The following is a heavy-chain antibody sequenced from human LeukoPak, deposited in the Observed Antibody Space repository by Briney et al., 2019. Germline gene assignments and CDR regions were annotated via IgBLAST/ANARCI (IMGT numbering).Heavy chain of an antibody. CDR1: GFTFSTYW. Sequence: GGSLRLSCAASGFTFSTYWMSWVRQAPGKGLEWVANIRQDGGEKYYMDSVKGRFTISRDNAKNSLYLEMNSLRAEDTAVYYCARDRGADRFDYWGQGTLVTVSS. J-gene: IGHJ4*02. CDR3: ARDRGADRFDY. CDR2: IRQDGGEK. V-gene: IGHV3-7*01. D-gene: IGHD3-10*01.